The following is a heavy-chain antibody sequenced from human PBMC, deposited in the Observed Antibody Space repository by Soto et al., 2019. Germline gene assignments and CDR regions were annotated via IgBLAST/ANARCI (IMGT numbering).Heavy chain of an antibody. V-gene: IGHV4-30-2*01. CDR1: GGSVNSGGYS. Sequence: LSLTCSVSGGSVNSGGYSWSWIRQPPGKGLEWIGFISPSGSPAYNPSLKSRVTISVDRSNNQISLELSSATAADTAVYYCARGVLAWGPGTLVTVSS. CDR3: ARGVLA. J-gene: IGHJ5*02. D-gene: IGHD2-8*01. CDR2: ISPSGSP.